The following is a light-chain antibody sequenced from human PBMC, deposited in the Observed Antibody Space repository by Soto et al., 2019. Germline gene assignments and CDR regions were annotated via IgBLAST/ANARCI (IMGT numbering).Light chain of an antibody. CDR1: SSDIGRYDY. CDR3: CSYTSATTGV. CDR2: RVI. V-gene: IGLV2-14*03. J-gene: IGLJ3*02. Sequence: QSALTQPASVSGSPGQSITISCTGSSSDIGRYDYVSWYQQLPGKAPKLIIYRVINRPSGISDRFSGSKSGNSASLSISGLQPEDEASYFCCSYTSATTGVFGGGTQLTVL.